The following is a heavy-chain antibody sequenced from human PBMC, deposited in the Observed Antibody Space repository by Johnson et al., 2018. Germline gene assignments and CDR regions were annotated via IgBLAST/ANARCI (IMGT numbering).Heavy chain of an antibody. D-gene: IGHD6-19*01. CDR3: NTPGRGSSGLSYYMDV. Sequence: VQLVESGGGLVQXGRSLRLSCTASGFTFGDYAMSWFRQAPGKGLEWVGFIRSKAYGGTTEYAASVKGRFTISRDDSKSIAYRQMNSLKTEDTAVYYCNTPGRGSSGLSYYMDVWGKGTTVTVSS. V-gene: IGHV3-49*03. CDR2: IRSKAYGGTT. J-gene: IGHJ6*03. CDR1: GFTFGDYA.